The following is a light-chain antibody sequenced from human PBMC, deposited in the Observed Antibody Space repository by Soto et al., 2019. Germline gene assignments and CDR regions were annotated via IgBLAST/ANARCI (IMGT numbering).Light chain of an antibody. Sequence: EIVLTQSPATLSLSPGERATLSCRASQSVSIYLAWYQQKPGPAPRLLIYDASKRATGIPARFSGSGCGTGFTLTISHLEPEDFAVYYCQQRGNWPRTFGQGTKVEIK. CDR1: QSVSIY. J-gene: IGKJ1*01. V-gene: IGKV3-11*01. CDR2: DAS. CDR3: QQRGNWPRT.